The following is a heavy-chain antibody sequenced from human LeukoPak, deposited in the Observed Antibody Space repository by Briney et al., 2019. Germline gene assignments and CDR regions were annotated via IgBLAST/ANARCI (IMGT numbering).Heavy chain of an antibody. J-gene: IGHJ4*02. Sequence: SETLSLTCTVSGGSVSSGTYYWSWIRQPPGEGLEWIGYIYYSGGTNYNPSLKSRVTISVAPSKNQFSLKLSSVTAADTAVYYCARGSDFFDYWGQGTLVTVSS. CDR3: ARGSDFFDY. CDR2: IYYSGGT. CDR1: GGSVSSGTYY. V-gene: IGHV4-61*01.